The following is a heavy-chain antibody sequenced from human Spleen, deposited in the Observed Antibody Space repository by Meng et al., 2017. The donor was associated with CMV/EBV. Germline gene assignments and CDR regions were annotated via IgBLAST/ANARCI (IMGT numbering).Heavy chain of an antibody. D-gene: IGHD4/OR15-4a*01. CDR1: GFTFSSYW. CDR3: AREGALNFDC. CDR2: IKQDGSEK. V-gene: IGHV3-7*01. J-gene: IGHJ4*02. Sequence: GESLKISCAASGFTFSSYWMSWVRQAPGKGLEWVANIKQDGSEKYYVDSVKGRFTISRDNAKNSLYLQMNSLRAEDTAVYYCAREGALNFDCWGQGTLVTVSS.